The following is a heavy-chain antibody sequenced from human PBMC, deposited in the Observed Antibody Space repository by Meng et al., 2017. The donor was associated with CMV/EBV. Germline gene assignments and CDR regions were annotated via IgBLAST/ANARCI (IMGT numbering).Heavy chain of an antibody. CDR3: ARGDVPAPPFPYYYGMDV. CDR2: IKQDGSEK. Sequence: GESLKISCAASGFTFSSYWMSWVRQAPGKGLEWVVNIKQDGSEKYYVDSVKGRFTISRDNAKNSLYLQMNSLRAEDTAVYYCARGDVPAPPFPYYYGMDVWGQGTTVTVSS. D-gene: IGHD2-2*01. CDR1: GFTFSSYW. J-gene: IGHJ6*02. V-gene: IGHV3-7*01.